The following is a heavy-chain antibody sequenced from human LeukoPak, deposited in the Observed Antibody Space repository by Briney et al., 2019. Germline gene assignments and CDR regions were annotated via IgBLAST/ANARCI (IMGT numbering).Heavy chain of an antibody. Sequence: GGSLRLSCAASGFTFSSYTMNWVRQAPGKGLEWVSSISRSSSYIYYADSVKGRFTISRDNANNSLFLQMNSLRAEDTAVYYCARGGVSVGGNFDYWGQGTLVTVSS. V-gene: IGHV3-21*01. CDR1: GFTFSSYT. CDR2: ISRSSSYI. D-gene: IGHD4-23*01. CDR3: ARGGVSVGGNFDY. J-gene: IGHJ4*02.